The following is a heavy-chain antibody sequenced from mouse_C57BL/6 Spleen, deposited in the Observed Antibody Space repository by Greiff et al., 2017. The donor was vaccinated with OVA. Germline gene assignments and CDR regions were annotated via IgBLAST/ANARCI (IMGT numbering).Heavy chain of an antibody. D-gene: IGHD1-1*01. CDR2: INPNNGGT. CDR1: GYTFTDYY. Sequence: VQLQQSGPELVKPGASVKISCKASGYTFTDYYMNWVKQSHGKSLEWIGDINPNNGGTSYNQKFKGKATLTVDKSSSTAYMELRSLTSEDSAVYYCARTNYYGSSSFAYWGQGTLVTVS. J-gene: IGHJ3*01. CDR3: ARTNYYGSSSFAY. V-gene: IGHV1-26*01.